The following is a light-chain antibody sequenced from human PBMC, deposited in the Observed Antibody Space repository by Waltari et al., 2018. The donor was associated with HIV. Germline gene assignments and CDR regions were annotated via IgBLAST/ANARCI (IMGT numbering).Light chain of an antibody. Sequence: QTMVTQEPSLTVSQEGTFTLTFASSTVAVTSGNYPNWFQQKPVHAPRALIYSTNKKHSWTPARFSGSLLWGKAALTLSGVQPEDEAEYYCLLYYGGQGYVFGTGTKVTVL. J-gene: IGLJ1*01. CDR3: LLYYGGQGYV. CDR2: STN. CDR1: TVAVTSGNY. V-gene: IGLV7-43*01.